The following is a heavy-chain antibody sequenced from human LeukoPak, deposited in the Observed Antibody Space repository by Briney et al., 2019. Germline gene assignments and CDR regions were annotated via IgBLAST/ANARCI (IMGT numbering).Heavy chain of an antibody. Sequence: RPGGSLRLSCAASGFTFSSYGMHWVRQAPGKGLEWVAVIWYDGTNKYYADSVKDRFTISRDNSKNTLYLQMNSLRAEDTAVYYCARGYGGNSGAFDIWGQGTMVTVSS. CDR3: ARGYGGNSGAFDI. CDR1: GFTFSSYG. CDR2: IWYDGTNK. V-gene: IGHV3-33*01. D-gene: IGHD4-23*01. J-gene: IGHJ3*02.